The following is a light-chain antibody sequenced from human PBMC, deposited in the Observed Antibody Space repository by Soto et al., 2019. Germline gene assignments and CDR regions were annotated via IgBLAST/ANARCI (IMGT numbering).Light chain of an antibody. J-gene: IGLJ3*02. Sequence: QSVLTQPPSVSGAPGQRVTISCSGGSSNIGAGYDVHWYQQLPQTAPKLLIYGNNIRPSGVPDRFSGSKSGTSASLAINGLQPEDEADYYCAAWDDSLNGWVFGGGTKLTVL. V-gene: IGLV1-40*01. CDR1: SSNIGAGYD. CDR2: GNN. CDR3: AAWDDSLNGWV.